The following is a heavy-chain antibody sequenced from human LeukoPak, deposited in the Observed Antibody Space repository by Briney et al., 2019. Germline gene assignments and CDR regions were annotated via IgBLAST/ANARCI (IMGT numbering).Heavy chain of an antibody. CDR2: IYTSGST. J-gene: IGHJ6*03. Sequence: SETLSLTCTVSGGSTSSYYWSWIRKPAGKGLEWIGRIYTSGSTNYNPSLKSRVTMSVDTSKNQFSLKLSSVTAADTAVYYCARDLSGFWSGYPYYYYYMDVWGKGTTVTVSS. V-gene: IGHV4-4*07. CDR3: ARDLSGFWSGYPYYYYYMDV. D-gene: IGHD3-3*01. CDR1: GGSTSSYY.